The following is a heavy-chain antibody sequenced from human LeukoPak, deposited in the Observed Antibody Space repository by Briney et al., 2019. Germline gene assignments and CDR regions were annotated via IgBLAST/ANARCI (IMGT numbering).Heavy chain of an antibody. CDR3: ARVNNGYSFPQSYYYYYMDV. Sequence: SETLSLTCTVSGGSISSYYWSWIRQPPGKGLEWIGSIYYSGSTYYNPSLKSRVTISVDTSKNQFSLKLSSVTAADTAVYYCARVNNGYSFPQSYYYYYMDVWGKGTTVTVSS. J-gene: IGHJ6*03. CDR1: GGSISSYY. V-gene: IGHV4-39*07. D-gene: IGHD5-18*01. CDR2: IYYSGST.